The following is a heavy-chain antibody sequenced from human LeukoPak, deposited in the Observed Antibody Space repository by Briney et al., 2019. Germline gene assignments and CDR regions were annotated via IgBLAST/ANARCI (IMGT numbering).Heavy chain of an antibody. Sequence: SGGSLRLSCAASGFTFSSYAMSWVRQAPGKGLEWVSAISGSGGSTYYADSVKGRFTISRDNSKNMLYLQMNSLRAEDTAVYYCGRYYYDSSGSKGGLDYWGQGTLVTVSS. J-gene: IGHJ4*02. D-gene: IGHD3-22*01. CDR1: GFTFSSYA. V-gene: IGHV3-23*01. CDR3: GRYYYDSSGSKGGLDY. CDR2: ISGSGGST.